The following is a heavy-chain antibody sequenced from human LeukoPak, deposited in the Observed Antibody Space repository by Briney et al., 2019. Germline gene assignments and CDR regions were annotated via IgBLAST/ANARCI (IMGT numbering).Heavy chain of an antibody. CDR2: FDPEDGET. CDR3: ATETSSGSYPEYFQH. CDR1: GYTLTELS. Sequence: GASVKVSCKVSGYTLTELSMHWVRQAPGKGLERMGGFDPEDGETIYAQKFQGRVTMTEDTSTDTAYMELSSLRSEDTAVYYCATETSSGSYPEYFQHWGQGTLVTVSS. V-gene: IGHV1-24*01. J-gene: IGHJ1*01. D-gene: IGHD1-26*01.